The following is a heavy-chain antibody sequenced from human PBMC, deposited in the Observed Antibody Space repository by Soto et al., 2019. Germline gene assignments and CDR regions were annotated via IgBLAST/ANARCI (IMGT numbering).Heavy chain of an antibody. CDR3: VRERISS. D-gene: IGHD2-15*01. CDR1: GFTFETSW. J-gene: IGHJ4*02. Sequence: EVQLVESGGGLVQPGGSLRLSCAASGFTFETSWMTWVRQAPGKGLEWVANIKQDGSGKYYVDSVKGRFTISRDNAKNSLYLQMNSLRVEDTAVYFCVRERISSWGQGTLVTVSS. CDR2: IKQDGSGK. V-gene: IGHV3-7*01.